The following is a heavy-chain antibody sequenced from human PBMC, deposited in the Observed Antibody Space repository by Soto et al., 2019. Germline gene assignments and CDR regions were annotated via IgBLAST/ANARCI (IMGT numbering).Heavy chain of an antibody. D-gene: IGHD2-15*01. V-gene: IGHV1-8*01. CDR3: ARGRYCSGGSCYQNWFDP. Sequence: GASVKVSCKASGYTLTSYDINWVRQATGQGLEWMGWMNPNSGNTGYAQKFQGRVIMTRNTSISKAYMELSSLRSEDTAVYYCARGRYCSGGSCYQNWFDPWGQGTLVTVSS. CDR1: GYTLTSYD. CDR2: MNPNSGNT. J-gene: IGHJ5*02.